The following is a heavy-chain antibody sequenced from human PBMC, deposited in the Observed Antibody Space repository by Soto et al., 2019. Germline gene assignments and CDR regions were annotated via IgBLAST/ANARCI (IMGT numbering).Heavy chain of an antibody. CDR2: ILYDGTKK. CDR1: GFTFGSYG. V-gene: IGHV3-30*18. CDR3: AKDRGALRWSEEHYYFDY. D-gene: IGHD4-17*01. J-gene: IGHJ4*02. Sequence: PGGSLRLSCAASGFTFGSYGMHWVRQAPGKGLEWVAVILYDGTKKYYADSMKGRFTISRDNSKNTLYLQMNSLRAEDTAVYYCAKDRGALRWSEEHYYFDYWGQGTLVTVSS.